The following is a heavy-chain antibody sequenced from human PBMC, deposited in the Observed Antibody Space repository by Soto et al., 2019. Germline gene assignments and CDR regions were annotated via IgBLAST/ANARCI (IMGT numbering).Heavy chain of an antibody. V-gene: IGHV1-18*01. Sequence: ASVKVSCKASGYTFTTYGVNWVRQAPGQGLEWLGWISGYNGNTDYGQKFQGRVTMTTDTSTRTAYMELRSLRSDDTAVYFCARGTALTTTVNYGLDVWGQGTMVTVSS. CDR2: ISGYNGNT. J-gene: IGHJ6*02. CDR1: GYTFTTYG. CDR3: ARGTALTTTVNYGLDV. D-gene: IGHD4-17*01.